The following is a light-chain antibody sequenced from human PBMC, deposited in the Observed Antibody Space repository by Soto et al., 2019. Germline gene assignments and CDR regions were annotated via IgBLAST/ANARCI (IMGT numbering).Light chain of an antibody. V-gene: IGKV1-9*01. J-gene: IGKJ5*01. CDR3: QQLNSYDIT. CDR2: AAS. CDR1: QGISSY. Sequence: IQLTQSPSSLSASVGDRVTITCRASQGISSYLAWYQQKPGKAPKLLIYAASTLQSGVPSRFSGSGSGTDFTLIVSSLQPEDFATYYCQQLNSYDITFGQGTRLEIK.